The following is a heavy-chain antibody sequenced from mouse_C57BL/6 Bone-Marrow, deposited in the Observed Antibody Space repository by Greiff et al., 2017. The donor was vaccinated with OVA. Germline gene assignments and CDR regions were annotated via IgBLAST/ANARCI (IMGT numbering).Heavy chain of an antibody. D-gene: IGHD1-1*01. CDR2: IFPGSGST. Sequence: VKLVESGPELVKPGASVKISCKASGYTFTDYYINWVKQRPGQGLEWIGWIFPGSGSTYYNEKFKGKATLTVDKSSSTAYMLLSSLTSEDSAVYFCARHYGSRYAMDYWGQGTSVTVSS. CDR3: ARHYGSRYAMDY. CDR1: GYTFTDYY. V-gene: IGHV1-75*01. J-gene: IGHJ4*01.